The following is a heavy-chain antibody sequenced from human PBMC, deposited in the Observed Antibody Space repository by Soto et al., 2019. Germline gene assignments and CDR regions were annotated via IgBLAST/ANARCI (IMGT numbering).Heavy chain of an antibody. CDR1: GFTFSSYG. CDR2: IWYDGSNK. J-gene: IGHJ4*02. D-gene: IGHD3-22*01. V-gene: IGHV3-33*01. CDR3: ARDMYYYDSSGYYDY. Sequence: ESGGGVVQPGRSLRLSCAASGFTFSSYGMHWVRQAPGKGLEWVAVIWYDGSNKYYADSVKGRFTISRDNSKNTLYLQMNSLRAEDTAVYYCARDMYYYDSSGYYDYWGQGTLVTVSS.